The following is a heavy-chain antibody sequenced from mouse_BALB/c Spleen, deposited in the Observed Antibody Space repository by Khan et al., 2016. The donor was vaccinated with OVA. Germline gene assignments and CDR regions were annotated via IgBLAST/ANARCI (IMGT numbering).Heavy chain of an antibody. CDR1: GYTFTSYW. V-gene: IGHV1-7*01. Sequence: QVQLQQSGAELAKPGASVKMSCTASGYTFTSYWMHWIKQRPGQGLEWIGYINPTSGYTDYNQKFKDKATLTADKSSSTAYMQPSSLTSDDSAVYYCARDRIDYWGQGTALTVSS. J-gene: IGHJ2*01. CDR2: INPTSGYT. CDR3: ARDRIDY.